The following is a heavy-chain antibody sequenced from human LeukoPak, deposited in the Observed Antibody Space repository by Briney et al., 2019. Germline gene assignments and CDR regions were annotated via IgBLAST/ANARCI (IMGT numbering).Heavy chain of an antibody. CDR1: GFTLSIYS. CDR2: ISSSSSYR. D-gene: IGHD5-18*01. V-gene: IGHV3-21*01. CDR3: ARDMTAQAFEV. Sequence: PGGSLRLSCAASGFTLSIYSMNCVRHAPGKGLECGSSISSSSSYRYYADSLKGRFAISRDNAKNSLYLQENSQRAEHAAVCYCARDMTAQAFEVWGQRTMVTVSS. J-gene: IGHJ3*01.